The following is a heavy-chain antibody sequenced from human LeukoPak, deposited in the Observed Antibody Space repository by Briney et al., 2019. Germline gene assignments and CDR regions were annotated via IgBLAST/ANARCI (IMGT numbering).Heavy chain of an antibody. D-gene: IGHD3-22*01. CDR1: GGTFSSYA. Sequence: GASVKVSCKASGGTFSSYAISWVRQAPGQGLEWMGRIIPILGIANYAQKFQGRVTITADKSTSTAYMELSSLRSEDTAVYYCAKYDRITMIVVVFRGAFDIWGQGTMVTVSS. J-gene: IGHJ3*02. CDR2: IIPILGIA. CDR3: AKYDRITMIVVVFRGAFDI. V-gene: IGHV1-69*04.